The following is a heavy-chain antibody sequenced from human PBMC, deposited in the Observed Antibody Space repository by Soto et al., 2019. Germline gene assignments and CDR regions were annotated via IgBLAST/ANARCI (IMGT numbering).Heavy chain of an antibody. CDR2: ISSSGSTI. D-gene: IGHD3-22*01. CDR3: ARDLNYYDSSGYYQPYYFDY. CDR1: GFTFSDYY. V-gene: IGHV3-11*01. Sequence: GGSLRPSCAASGFTFSDYYMSWIRQAPGKGLEGVSYISSSGSTIYYADSVKGRFTISRDNAKNSLYLQMNSLRAEDTAVYYCARDLNYYDSSGYYQPYYFDYWGQGTLVTVSS. J-gene: IGHJ4*01.